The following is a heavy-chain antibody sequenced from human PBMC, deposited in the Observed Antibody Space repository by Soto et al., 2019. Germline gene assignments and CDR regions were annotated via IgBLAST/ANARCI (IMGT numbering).Heavy chain of an antibody. D-gene: IGHD1-1*01. Sequence: QVQLVQSGAEVKKPGASVKVSCKASGYTFTSYGISWVRQAPGQGLEWMGWISAYNGNTNYAQKLQGGVTMTTDTSTSTAYMELRSLRSADTAVYYCARDRFLYSLGPKATTYGMDVWGQGTTVTVSS. CDR2: ISAYNGNT. V-gene: IGHV1-18*01. CDR1: GYTFTSYG. J-gene: IGHJ6*02. CDR3: ARDRFLYSLGPKATTYGMDV.